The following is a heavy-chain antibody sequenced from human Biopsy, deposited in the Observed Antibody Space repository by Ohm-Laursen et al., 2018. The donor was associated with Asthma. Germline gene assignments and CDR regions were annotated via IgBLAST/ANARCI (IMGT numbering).Heavy chain of an antibody. Sequence: ASVKVSCKASGYTFTHYAIHWLRQAPRQRPEWIGWINAGNGKLEYSGKFQGRVTITRDTSATTAYMELSSLTSGDTAVYYCARDGSWCRLRNCSPPGYWFDPWGQGTLVTVSS. D-gene: IGHD1-26*01. CDR3: ARDGSWCRLRNCSPPGYWFDP. CDR1: GYTFTHYA. J-gene: IGHJ5*02. V-gene: IGHV1-3*01. CDR2: INAGNGKL.